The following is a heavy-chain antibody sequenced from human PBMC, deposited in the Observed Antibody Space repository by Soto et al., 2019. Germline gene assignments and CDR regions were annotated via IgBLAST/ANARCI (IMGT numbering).Heavy chain of an antibody. J-gene: IGHJ4*02. D-gene: IGHD6-6*01. CDR2: VSYDGINK. CDR3: AQEDEAFAAHHTDY. V-gene: IGHV3-30*18. CDR1: GFTFSSYG. Sequence: QVQLVESGGGVVEPGRSLRLSCAASGFTFSSYGMHWVRQAPGKGLEWVAVVSYDGINKYYADSVKGRFAISRDNSKNTLDLQMNSLRAEDTAVYYCAQEDEAFAAHHTDYWGQGTLVTVSS.